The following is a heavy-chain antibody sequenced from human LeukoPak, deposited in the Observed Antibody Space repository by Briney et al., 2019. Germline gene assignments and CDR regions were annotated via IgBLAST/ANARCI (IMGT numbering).Heavy chain of an antibody. D-gene: IGHD2-15*01. V-gene: IGHV1-69*06. Sequence: GASVKVSCNASGGTFSSYAISWVRQAPGQGLEWMGGIIPIFGTANYAQKFQGRVTITADKSTSTAYMELSSLRSEDTAVYYCARESYHCSGGSCYSSMDYWGQGTLVTVSS. CDR2: IIPIFGTA. CDR3: ARESYHCSGGSCYSSMDY. J-gene: IGHJ4*02. CDR1: GGTFSSYA.